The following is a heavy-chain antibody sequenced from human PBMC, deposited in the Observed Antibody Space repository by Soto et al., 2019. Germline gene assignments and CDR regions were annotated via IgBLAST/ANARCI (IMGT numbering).Heavy chain of an antibody. CDR2: LNHSGST. V-gene: IGHV4-34*01. CDR1: DGSFSGYY. Sequence: SETLSLTCAVYDGSFSGYYWTWIRQPPGKGLEWIGELNHSGSTNYNPSLKSRVTISVDTSKNQFSLKLASVTAADTAVYYCARGQGLNYYYGMDVWGQGTTVTVSS. CDR3: ARGQGLNYYYGMDV. J-gene: IGHJ6*02.